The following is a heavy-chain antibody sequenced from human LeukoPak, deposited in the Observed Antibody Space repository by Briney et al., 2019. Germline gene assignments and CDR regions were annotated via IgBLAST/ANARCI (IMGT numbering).Heavy chain of an antibody. D-gene: IGHD6-13*01. CDR1: GLIFSDFG. J-gene: IGHJ4*02. Sequence: GWSLRLSCAASGLIFSDFGMHWVRQAPGKGLEWVAVISYDGINKYYADSVKGRFTISRDNSMNTLYLQMNSLRPEDTAIYYCVKDTSRTAAGTTWGSLDYWGQGTLVTVS. V-gene: IGHV3-30*18. CDR2: ISYDGINK. CDR3: VKDTSRTAAGTTWGSLDY.